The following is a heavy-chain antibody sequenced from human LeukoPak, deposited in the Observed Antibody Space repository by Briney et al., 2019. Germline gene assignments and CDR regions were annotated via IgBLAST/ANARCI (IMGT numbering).Heavy chain of an antibody. J-gene: IGHJ6*03. CDR2: IYYNGYT. D-gene: IGHD3-10*01. Sequence: SETLSLTCTVSGGSIGTYYWSWIRQPPGKGLEWIGYIYYNGYTDYNPSLKSRVTISVDTSKNQFSLKLSSVTAADTAVYYCARLLVRGVIIGHYYYYMDVWGKGTTVTISS. CDR1: GGSIGTYY. CDR3: ARLLVRGVIIGHYYYYMDV. V-gene: IGHV4-59*12.